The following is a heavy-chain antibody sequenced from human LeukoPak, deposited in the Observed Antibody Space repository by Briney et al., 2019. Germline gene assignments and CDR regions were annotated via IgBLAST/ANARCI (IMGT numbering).Heavy chain of an antibody. Sequence: GGSLRLSCAASGFTFSRYGMHWVRQAPGKGLEWVAFIRYDGSLTYYADSIKGRFTISRDNSKNTLFLQMNSLRAEDTAIYYCATYRQVLLPFESWGQGTLVTVSS. CDR3: ATYRQVLLPFES. D-gene: IGHD2-8*02. J-gene: IGHJ4*02. CDR1: GFTFSRYG. CDR2: IRYDGSLT. V-gene: IGHV3-30*02.